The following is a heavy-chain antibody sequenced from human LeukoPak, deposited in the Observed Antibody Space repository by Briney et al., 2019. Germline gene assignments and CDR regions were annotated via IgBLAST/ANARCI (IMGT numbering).Heavy chain of an antibody. V-gene: IGHV3-21*01. J-gene: IGHJ4*02. D-gene: IGHD1-26*01. CDR3: AGDGRSYSQPDLDY. CDR1: GFAFSSYS. Sequence: GGSLRLSCAASGFAFSSYSMNWVRQAPGKGLEWVSSISSSSSYIYYADSVKGRFTISRDNAKNSLYLQMNSLRAEDTAVYYCAGDGRSYSQPDLDYWGQGTLVTVSS. CDR2: ISSSSSYI.